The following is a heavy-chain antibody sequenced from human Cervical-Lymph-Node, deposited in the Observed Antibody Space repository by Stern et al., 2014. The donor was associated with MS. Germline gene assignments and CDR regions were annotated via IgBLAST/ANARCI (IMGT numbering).Heavy chain of an antibody. Sequence: QLVQSGAEVKKPGSSVKVSCKASGGTFSSYAISWVRQAPGQGLECMGGIIPIFGIAKYAQKFQGRVTITADKSTGPAYMELRSLRSEDTAIYYCTREIHPVPATPGAFDIWGQGTMVTVSS. J-gene: IGHJ3*02. CDR1: GGTFSSYA. D-gene: IGHD2-15*01. V-gene: IGHV1-69*17. CDR2: IIPIFGIA. CDR3: TREIHPVPATPGAFDI.